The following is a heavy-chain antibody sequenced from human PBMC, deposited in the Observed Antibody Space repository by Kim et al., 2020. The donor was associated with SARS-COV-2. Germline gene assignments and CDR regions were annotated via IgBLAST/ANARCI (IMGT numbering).Heavy chain of an antibody. V-gene: IGHV4-59*01. J-gene: IGHJ3*02. CDR3: ARDQYYYDSSGYSRDDAFDI. D-gene: IGHD3-22*01. Sequence: RVTISVDTSKNQFSLKLSSVTAADTAVYYCARDQYYYDSSGYSRDDAFDIWGQGTMVTVSS.